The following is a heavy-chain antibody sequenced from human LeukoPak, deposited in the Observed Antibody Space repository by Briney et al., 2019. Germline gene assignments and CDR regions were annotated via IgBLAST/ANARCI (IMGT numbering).Heavy chain of an antibody. Sequence: GRSLRLSCAASGFTFSSYDMHWVRQAPGKGLEWVAVISSDRSRKYYGDSVKGRFTNSRDNSESTLFLQMNSLRTDDTSVYFCAKYAYNWNAPDGFDMWGQGTMVIVSS. V-gene: IGHV3-30*18. CDR3: AKYAYNWNAPDGFDM. D-gene: IGHD1-1*01. CDR2: ISSDRSRK. J-gene: IGHJ3*02. CDR1: GFTFSSYD.